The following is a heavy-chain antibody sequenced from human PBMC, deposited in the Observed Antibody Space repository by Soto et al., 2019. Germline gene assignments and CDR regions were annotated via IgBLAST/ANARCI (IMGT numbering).Heavy chain of an antibody. D-gene: IGHD1-26*01. CDR1: GGSISGGDYY. J-gene: IGHJ6*02. CDR2: IYYSGST. CDR3: ARGKVFPVGGMDV. Sequence: PSETLSLTCTVSGGSISGGDYYWSWIRQPPGKGLEWIGYIYYSGSTYYNPSLKSRVTISVDTSKNQFSLKLSSVTAADTAVYYCARGKVFPVGGMDVWGQGTTVTVSS. V-gene: IGHV4-30-4*01.